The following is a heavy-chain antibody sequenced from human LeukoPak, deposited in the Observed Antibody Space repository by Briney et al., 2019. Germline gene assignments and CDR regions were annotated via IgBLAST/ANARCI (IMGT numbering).Heavy chain of an antibody. CDR2: ISAYNGNT. D-gene: IGHD2-2*01. V-gene: IGHV1-18*01. CDR3: ARRWRYCGSTSCQYYFDY. J-gene: IGHJ4*02. CDR1: GYTFTSYG. Sequence: ASVKVSCKASGYTFTSYGISWVRQAPGQGLEWMGWISAYNGNTNYVQKLQGRVTMTTDTSTSTAYMELRSLRSDDTAVYYCARRWRYCGSTSCQYYFDYWGQGTLVTVSS.